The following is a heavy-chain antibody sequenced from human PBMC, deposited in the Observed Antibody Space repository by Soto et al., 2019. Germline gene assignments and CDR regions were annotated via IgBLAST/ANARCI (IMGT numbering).Heavy chain of an antibody. CDR1: GGSICSYY. V-gene: IGHV4-59*01. D-gene: IGHD3-10*01. Sequence: SETLSLTCTVSGGSICSYYWSWIRQPPGKGLEWIGYIYYSGSTNYNPSLKSRVTISVDTSKNQFSLKLSSVTAADTAVYYCARDRSYYGSGSYYNVGLFDYWGQGTLVTVSS. CDR3: ARDRSYYGSGSYYNVGLFDY. J-gene: IGHJ4*02. CDR2: IYYSGST.